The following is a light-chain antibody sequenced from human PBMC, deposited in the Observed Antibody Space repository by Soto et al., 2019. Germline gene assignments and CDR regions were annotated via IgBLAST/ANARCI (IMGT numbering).Light chain of an antibody. V-gene: IGKV3-11*01. CDR1: QSVNSF. CDR2: DAS. Sequence: EIVLTQSPATLSLSPGERATLSCRASQSVNSFLAWYQQKPGQAPRLLIYDASNRATGIPARFSGGGSGTHFTLTLSRLEHEDSALYYCQQRPLWPPLTFGGGSKVEIK. J-gene: IGKJ4*01. CDR3: QQRPLWPPLT.